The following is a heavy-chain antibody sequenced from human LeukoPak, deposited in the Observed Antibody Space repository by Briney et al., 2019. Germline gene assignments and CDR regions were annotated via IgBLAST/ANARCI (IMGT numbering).Heavy chain of an antibody. J-gene: IGHJ4*02. Sequence: PGRSLRLSCAASGFTFSSYAMHWVRQAPGKGLEWVAVISYDGSNKYYADSVKGRFTISRDNSKNTLYLQMNSLRAEDTAVYYCASYYGSGSYYNGPIDYWGQGTLVTVS. CDR3: ASYYGSGSYYNGPIDY. CDR2: ISYDGSNK. V-gene: IGHV3-30-3*01. CDR1: GFTFSSYA. D-gene: IGHD3-10*01.